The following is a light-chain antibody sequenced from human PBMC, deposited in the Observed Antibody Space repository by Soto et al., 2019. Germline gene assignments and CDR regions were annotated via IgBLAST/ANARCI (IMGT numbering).Light chain of an antibody. CDR3: QQYNSYWT. CDR2: DAS. Sequence: DIQMTRSRSTLSASVGPRLTITCRASQSISSWLAWYQQKPGKAPKPLIYDASSLESGVPSRFSGSGSGTEFTLTISSMKPDDFATYYCQQYNSYWTFGQGTKVDIK. V-gene: IGKV1-5*01. J-gene: IGKJ1*01. CDR1: QSISSW.